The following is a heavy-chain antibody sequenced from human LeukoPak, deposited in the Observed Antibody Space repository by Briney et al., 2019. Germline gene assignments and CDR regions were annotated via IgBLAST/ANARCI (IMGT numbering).Heavy chain of an antibody. CDR3: ARPCSSGYCFDY. Sequence: SETLSLTCTVSGGSITSYYWSWIRQPPGKGLEWIGYIYSSGSTNYNPSLESRVTISVDTSKNQFSLKLSSVTAADTALYYCARPCSSGYCFDYWGQGTLVTVSS. J-gene: IGHJ4*02. CDR1: GGSITSYY. D-gene: IGHD6-19*01. CDR2: IYSSGST. V-gene: IGHV4-59*08.